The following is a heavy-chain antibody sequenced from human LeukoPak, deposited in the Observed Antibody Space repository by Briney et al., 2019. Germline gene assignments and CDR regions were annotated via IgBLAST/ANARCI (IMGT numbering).Heavy chain of an antibody. J-gene: IGHJ3*02. V-gene: IGHV3-7*01. Sequence: GGSLRLSCAASGFTFSSYWMSWVRQAPGKGLEWVANIKQDGSEKYYVDSVKGRFTISRDNAKNSQLLQMNSLRAEDTALYYCARGYSRAAFDIWGQGTVVAVSS. D-gene: IGHD2-15*01. CDR1: GFTFSSYW. CDR2: IKQDGSEK. CDR3: ARGYSRAAFDI.